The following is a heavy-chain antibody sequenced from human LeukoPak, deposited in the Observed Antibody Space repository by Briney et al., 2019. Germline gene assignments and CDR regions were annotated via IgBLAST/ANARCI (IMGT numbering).Heavy chain of an antibody. Sequence: SETLSLTCTVSGGCISSSSYYWGWIRQPPGKGLEWIGSIYYSGSTYYNPSLKSRVTISVDTSKNQFSLKLSSVTAADTAVYYCASPASGPIDYWGQGTLVTVSS. CDR2: IYYSGST. CDR3: ASPASGPIDY. J-gene: IGHJ4*02. D-gene: IGHD3-3*01. CDR1: GGCISSSSYY. V-gene: IGHV4-39*07.